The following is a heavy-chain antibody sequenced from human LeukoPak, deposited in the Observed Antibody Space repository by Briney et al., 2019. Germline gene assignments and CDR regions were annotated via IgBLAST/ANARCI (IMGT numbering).Heavy chain of an antibody. CDR1: GFSFSDCA. J-gene: IGHJ4*02. V-gene: IGHV3-23*01. D-gene: IGHD5-24*01. CDR2: ISGSAGST. CDR3: TKGMATIRRHIDS. Sequence: PGGSLRLPCAASGFSFSDCAMSWVRQAPGRGLEWVSSISGSAGSTYYADSMKGRFSISRDNPKNTLHLEMNSLRAEDTAIYYCTKGMATIRRHIDSWGQGTLVTVSP.